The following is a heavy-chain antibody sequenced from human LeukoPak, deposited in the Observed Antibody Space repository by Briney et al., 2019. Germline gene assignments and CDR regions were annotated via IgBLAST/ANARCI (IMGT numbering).Heavy chain of an antibody. Sequence: SETLSLTCTVSGGSISSSSYYWGWIRQPPGKGLEWIGSIYYSGSTYYNPSLKSRDTISVDTPKNQFSLKLSSVTAADTAVYYCARQGPRGATTFFDYWGQGTLVTVSS. J-gene: IGHJ4*02. CDR3: ARQGPRGATTFFDY. D-gene: IGHD1-26*01. CDR1: GGSISSSSYY. CDR2: IYYSGST. V-gene: IGHV4-39*01.